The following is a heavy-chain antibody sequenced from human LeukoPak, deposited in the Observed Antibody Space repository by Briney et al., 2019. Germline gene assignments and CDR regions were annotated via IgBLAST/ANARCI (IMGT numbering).Heavy chain of an antibody. Sequence: PGGSLRLSRAASGFTFRNYWMSWVRQAPGKGLEWVATINQDGSEKYHVDSVKGRFTISRDNAENSLFLQLNSLRAEDTAVYYCARDVFCGGDCYSPKSNWGRGTLVTVSS. J-gene: IGHJ4*02. V-gene: IGHV3-7*01. CDR2: INQDGSEK. D-gene: IGHD2-21*02. CDR1: GFTFRNYW. CDR3: ARDVFCGGDCYSPKSN.